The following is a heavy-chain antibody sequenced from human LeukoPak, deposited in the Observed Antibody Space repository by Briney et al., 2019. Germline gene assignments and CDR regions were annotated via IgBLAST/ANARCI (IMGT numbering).Heavy chain of an antibody. V-gene: IGHV3-30-3*01. CDR1: GFTFSSYA. Sequence: GGSLRLSCAASGFTFSSYAMHWVRQAPGKGLEWVAVISYDGSNKYYADSVKGRFTISRDNSKNTLYLQMNSLRAEDTAVYYCARGYLREGWFDPWGQGTLVTVSS. D-gene: IGHD1-26*01. J-gene: IGHJ5*02. CDR3: ARGYLREGWFDP. CDR2: ISYDGSNK.